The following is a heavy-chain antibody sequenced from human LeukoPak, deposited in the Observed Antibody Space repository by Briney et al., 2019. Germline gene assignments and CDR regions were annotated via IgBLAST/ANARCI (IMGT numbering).Heavy chain of an antibody. CDR1: GFTFSNYW. V-gene: IGHV3-74*01. CDR3: AREGYEDAFDI. D-gene: IGHD3-3*01. Sequence: PGGSLRLSCAASGFTFSNYWMHCVRQAPGKGLVWVSRINTDGSRTSYADSVKGRFTISRDNAKNTLYLQMNSLRAEDTAVYYCAREGYEDAFDIWGQGTMVTVSS. CDR2: INTDGSRT. J-gene: IGHJ3*02.